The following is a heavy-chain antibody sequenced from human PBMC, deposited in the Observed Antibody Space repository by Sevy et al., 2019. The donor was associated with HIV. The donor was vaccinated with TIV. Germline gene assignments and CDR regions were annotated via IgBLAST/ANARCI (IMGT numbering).Heavy chain of an antibody. CDR1: GXXISDSGYY. CDR2: INYSGNT. D-gene: IGHD6-19*01. J-gene: IGHJ4*02. V-gene: IGHV4-39*01. Sequence: SETLSLTCTVSGXXISDSGYYWGWIRQPPGKGLEWIASINYSGNTFYNPSLKSRVTISADMSKNQFSVQLNSVTAADTAIYYCVGPMLTYSSGWTXYDYWGQGTVVTVSS. CDR3: VGPMLTYSSGWTXYDY.